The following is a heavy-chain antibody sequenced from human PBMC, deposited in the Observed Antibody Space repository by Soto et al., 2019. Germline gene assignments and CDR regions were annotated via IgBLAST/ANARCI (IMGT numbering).Heavy chain of an antibody. D-gene: IGHD1-26*01. V-gene: IGHV3-30*18. J-gene: IGHJ6*02. CDR3: AKDRDGSYFRYYYGMVV. Sequence: PGGSLRLSCAASGFTFSSYGMHWVRQAPGKGLEWVAVISYDGSNKYYADSVKGRFTISRDNSKNTLYLQMNSLRAEDTAVYYCAKDRDGSYFRYYYGMVVWGQGTTVTVSS. CDR2: ISYDGSNK. CDR1: GFTFSSYG.